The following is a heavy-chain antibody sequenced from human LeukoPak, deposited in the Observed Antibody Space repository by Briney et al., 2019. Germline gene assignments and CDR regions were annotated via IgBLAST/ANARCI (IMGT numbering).Heavy chain of an antibody. D-gene: IGHD3-10*01. V-gene: IGHV3-7*04. CDR2: IQQDGSEK. J-gene: IGHJ4*02. CDR1: GFTFNYYW. Sequence: GGSLRLSCAASGFTFNYYWLTWVRQAPGKGLEWVANIQQDGSEKYYVDSVKGRFIISRDNAKNPLYLQMNSLRAEDTAVYYCARVRKLRTRGVMDPLDYWGQGTLVTVSS. CDR3: ARVRKLRTRGVMDPLDY.